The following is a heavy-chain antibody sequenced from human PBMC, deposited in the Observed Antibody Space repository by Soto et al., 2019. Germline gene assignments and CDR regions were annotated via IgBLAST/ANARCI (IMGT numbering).Heavy chain of an antibody. Sequence: SETLSLTCAVYGGSFSGYYWSWIRQPPGKGLEWIGEINHSGSTNYNPSLKSRVTISVDTSKNQFSLRLSSVTAADTAVYYCARIPIDFWSGYYRVDYFDYWGQGTLVTVSS. V-gene: IGHV4-34*01. CDR2: INHSGST. J-gene: IGHJ4*02. CDR3: ARIPIDFWSGYYRVDYFDY. CDR1: GGSFSGYY. D-gene: IGHD3-3*01.